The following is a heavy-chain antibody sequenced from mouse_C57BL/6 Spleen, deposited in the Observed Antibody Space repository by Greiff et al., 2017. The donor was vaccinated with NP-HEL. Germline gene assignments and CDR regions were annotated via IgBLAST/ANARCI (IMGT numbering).Heavy chain of an antibody. D-gene: IGHD1-1*01. CDR1: GYTFTSYW. Sequence: QVQLQQPGAELVMPGASVKLSCKASGYTFTSYWMPWVKQRPGQGLEWIGEIDPSDSYTNYNQQFKGKSTLTVDKSSSTAYMQLSSLTTEDSAVYYCARGGGLRGAMDYWGQGTSVTVSS. CDR2: IDPSDSYT. J-gene: IGHJ4*01. CDR3: ARGGGLRGAMDY. V-gene: IGHV1-69*01.